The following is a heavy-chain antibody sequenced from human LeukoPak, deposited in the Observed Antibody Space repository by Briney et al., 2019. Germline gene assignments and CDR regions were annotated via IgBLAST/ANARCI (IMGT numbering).Heavy chain of an antibody. Sequence: ASEKVSCKTSGYTFIGYYMHWVRQAPGQGLEWMGWINPNSGGTNSAQKFQGRVTMTRDTSISTAYMELSSLRSDDTAVYYCARGLAYCGGGCSQTPTACSFDLWGQGTMVTVSS. V-gene: IGHV1-2*02. CDR2: INPNSGGT. CDR3: ARGLAYCGGGCSQTPTACSFDL. CDR1: GYTFIGYY. D-gene: IGHD2-21*02. J-gene: IGHJ3*01.